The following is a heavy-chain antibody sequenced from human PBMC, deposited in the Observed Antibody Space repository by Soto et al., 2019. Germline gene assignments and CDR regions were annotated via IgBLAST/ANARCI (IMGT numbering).Heavy chain of an antibody. V-gene: IGHV3-33*01. CDR2: IWYDGSNT. Sequence: GGDLRLPCGGSGFFLRELGNHWVRQAPGKGMEWVSVIWYDGSNTYQGESVKGRFTMSRDISKNTLYLQMDSLRPEDTAVYYCALAMTGKWHPFDFWYHGPLVTVSS. CDR3: ALAMTGKWHPFDF. CDR1: GFFLRELG. D-gene: IGHD6-19*01. J-gene: IGHJ4*01.